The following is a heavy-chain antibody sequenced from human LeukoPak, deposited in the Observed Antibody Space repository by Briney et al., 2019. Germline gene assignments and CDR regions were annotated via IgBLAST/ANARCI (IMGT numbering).Heavy chain of an antibody. CDR3: ARARWYCTNGVCYRSWFDP. D-gene: IGHD2-8*01. V-gene: IGHV4-34*01. Sequence: SETLSLTCAVYGGSFSGYYWSWIRQPPGKGLEWTGEINHSGSTDYNPSLKSRVTISVDTSKNQFSLKLSSVTAADTAVYYCARARWYCTNGVCYRSWFDPWGQGTLVTVSS. CDR2: INHSGST. J-gene: IGHJ5*02. CDR1: GGSFSGYY.